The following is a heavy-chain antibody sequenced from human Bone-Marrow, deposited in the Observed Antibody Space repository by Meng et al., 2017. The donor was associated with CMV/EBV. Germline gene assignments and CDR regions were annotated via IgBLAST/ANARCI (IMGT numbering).Heavy chain of an antibody. CDR3: ARGQTSGASYHFDY. V-gene: IGHV1-46*01. D-gene: IGHD2-15*01. J-gene: IGHJ4*02. Sequence: AFGYTFTTHYIHWVRQAPGQGLEWMGIINPSAGSTTYAQKFQGRVTMTRDTSTSTVYMDLSSLRSEDTAVYYCARGQTSGASYHFDYWGQGTLVTVSS. CDR2: INPSAGST. CDR1: GYTFTTHY.